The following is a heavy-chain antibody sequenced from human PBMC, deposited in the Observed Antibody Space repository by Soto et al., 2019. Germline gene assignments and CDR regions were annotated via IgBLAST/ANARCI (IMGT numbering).Heavy chain of an antibody. J-gene: IGHJ2*01. CDR1: GGTFSSYA. D-gene: IGHD2-15*01. CDR3: ARAWLGYCSGGSCGYREGYFDL. V-gene: IGHV1-69*01. Sequence: QVQLVQSGAEVKKPGSSVKVSCKASGGTFSSYAISWVRQAPGQGLEWMGGIIPIFGTANYAQKFQGRVTITADESTSTAYMELSSLRSEDTAVYYCARAWLGYCSGGSCGYREGYFDLWGRGTLVTVSS. CDR2: IIPIFGTA.